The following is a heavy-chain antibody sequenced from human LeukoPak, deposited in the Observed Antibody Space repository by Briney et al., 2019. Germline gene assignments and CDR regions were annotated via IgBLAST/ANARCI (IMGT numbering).Heavy chain of an antibody. J-gene: IGHJ4*02. V-gene: IGHV3-9*03. Sequence: HTGRCLTLSCAASGFTFDDYAMHWVRHAPGTGLEWVLGISWNGGSIGYTDSVKGRFTISRVTGKNSLYLQMNSMRAKAMGFDYCAKGSGDTATENFDYWGQGTLVTVSS. CDR2: ISWNGGSI. CDR3: AKGSGDTATENFDY. CDR1: GFTFDDYA. D-gene: IGHD5-18*01.